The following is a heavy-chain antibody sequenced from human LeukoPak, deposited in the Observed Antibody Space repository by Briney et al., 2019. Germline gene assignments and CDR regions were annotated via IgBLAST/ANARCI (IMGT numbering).Heavy chain of an antibody. CDR2: TSSSGSTI. Sequence: GGSLRLSCAASGFTFSSYEMNWVRQAPGKGLEWVSYTSSSGSTIYYADSVKGRFTISRDNAKNSLYLQMNSLRDEDTAVYYCARDPYSGGYGAYYYYYMDVWGKGTTVTVSS. J-gene: IGHJ6*03. D-gene: IGHD6-19*01. V-gene: IGHV3-48*03. CDR3: ARDPYSGGYGAYYYYYMDV. CDR1: GFTFSSYE.